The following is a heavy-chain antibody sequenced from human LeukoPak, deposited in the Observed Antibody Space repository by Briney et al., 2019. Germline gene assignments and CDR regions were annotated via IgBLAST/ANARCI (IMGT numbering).Heavy chain of an antibody. J-gene: IGHJ6*03. CDR3: ARGYIGNSGRYYYYYMDV. V-gene: IGHV4-38-2*01. CDR1: DYSISSGYH. CDR2: ISRSGSP. Sequence: SETLSLTCAVSDYSISSGYHWGWIRQPPEKGLEWIGSISRSGSPYYSPPLKGRVTMSVDSSKNEFSLNLSSVTAADTAVYYCARGYIGNSGRYYYYYMDVWGKGTTVTVSS. D-gene: IGHD1-26*01.